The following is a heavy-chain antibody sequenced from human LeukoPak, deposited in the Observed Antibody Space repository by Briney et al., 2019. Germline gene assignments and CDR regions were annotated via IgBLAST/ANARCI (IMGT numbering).Heavy chain of an antibody. CDR2: TYYRSKWYN. D-gene: IGHD6-13*01. J-gene: IGHJ4*02. V-gene: IGHV6-1*01. CDR1: GDSVSSNSAA. Sequence: SQTLSLTCATSGDSVSSNSAAWNWIRQSPSRGLEWLGRTYYRSKWYNDYAVSVKSRITINPDTSKNQFSLQLNSVTPEDTAVYYCARVSSSWDASPFDYWGQGTLVTVSS. CDR3: ARVSSSWDASPFDY.